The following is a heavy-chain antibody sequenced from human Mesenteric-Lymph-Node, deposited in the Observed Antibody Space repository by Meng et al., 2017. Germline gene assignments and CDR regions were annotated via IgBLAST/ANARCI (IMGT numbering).Heavy chain of an antibody. Sequence: SETLSLTCTVSGGSISSYYWSWIRQPPGKGLEWIGYIYYSGSTNYNPSLKSRVTISVDTSKNQFSLKLSSVTAADTAVYYCARGVAAAGTSPGDFDYWGQGTLVTVSS. CDR2: IYYSGST. CDR1: GGSISSYY. V-gene: IGHV4-59*01. CDR3: ARGVAAAGTSPGDFDY. J-gene: IGHJ4*02. D-gene: IGHD6-13*01.